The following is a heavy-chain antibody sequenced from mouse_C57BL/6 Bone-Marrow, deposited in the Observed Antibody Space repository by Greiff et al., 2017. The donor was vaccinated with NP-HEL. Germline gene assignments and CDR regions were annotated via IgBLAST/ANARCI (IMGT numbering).Heavy chain of an antibody. CDR3: TTDYGSRYAMDY. CDR2: IDPENGDT. V-gene: IGHV14-4*01. D-gene: IGHD1-1*01. Sequence: EVQLQQSGAELVRPGASVKLSCTASGFNIKDDYMHWVKQRPEQGLEWIGWIDPENGDTEYASKFQGKATITADTSSNTAYLQLSSLTSEDTAVDYDTTDYGSRYAMDYWGQGTAVTVSS. CDR1: GFNIKDDY. J-gene: IGHJ4*01.